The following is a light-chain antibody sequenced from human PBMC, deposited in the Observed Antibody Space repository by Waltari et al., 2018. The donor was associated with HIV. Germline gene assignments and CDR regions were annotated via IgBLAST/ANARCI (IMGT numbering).Light chain of an antibody. CDR1: KGTKNW. J-gene: IGKJ2*01. V-gene: IGKV1-12*01. Sequence: DIQMTQSPSSVSASVGDRVPITCRAGKGTKNWVAWYQQKPGRSSKLLIYNAYRLQSGVPSRFGGSGSGTEFALTISSLQPEDFATYYCLQANSFPYTCGQGTKLEIK. CDR3: LQANSFPYT. CDR2: NAY.